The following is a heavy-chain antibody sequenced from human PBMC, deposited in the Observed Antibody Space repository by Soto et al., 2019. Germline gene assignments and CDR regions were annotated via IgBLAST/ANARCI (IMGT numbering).Heavy chain of an antibody. CDR3: ATWLQREHAFDI. CDR1: GFSFSGKNY. CDR2: LYSSDGT. V-gene: IGHV3-53*01. D-gene: IGHD1-1*01. Sequence: PGGSLRLSCAAPGFSFSGKNYLTWVRQAPGKGLEWVSALYSSDGTYYADSVKGRFSVSRDNSKNTFYLQLHSLRPEDTALYFCATWLQREHAFDIWGLGTMVTVSS. J-gene: IGHJ3*02.